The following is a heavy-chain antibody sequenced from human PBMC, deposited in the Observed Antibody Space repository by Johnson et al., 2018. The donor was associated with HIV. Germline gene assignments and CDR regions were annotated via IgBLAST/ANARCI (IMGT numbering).Heavy chain of an antibody. J-gene: IGHJ3*02. V-gene: IGHV3-30-3*02. D-gene: IGHD2-8*02. CDR1: GFTFSSYA. CDR3: AKHIVLVVYAIGAAFDI. Sequence: QVQLVESGGGLVKPGGSLRLSCAASGFTFSSYAMHWVRQAPGKGLEWVAVISYDGSNKYYADSVKGRFTISRDNSKNTLYLQMNSLRAEDTAVYYCAKHIVLVVYAIGAAFDIWGQGTMVTVSS. CDR2: ISYDGSNK.